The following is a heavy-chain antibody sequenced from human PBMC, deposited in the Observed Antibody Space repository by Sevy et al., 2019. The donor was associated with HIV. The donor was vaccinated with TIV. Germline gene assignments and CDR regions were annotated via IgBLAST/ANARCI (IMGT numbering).Heavy chain of an antibody. J-gene: IGHJ5*02. CDR1: GYTFTSYG. CDR3: ARWGDSSSHNWFDP. CDR2: ISAYNGNT. Sequence: ASVKVSCKASGYTFTSYGISWVRQAPGQVLEWMGWISAYNGNTNYAQKLQGRVTMTTDTSTSTAYMELRSLRSDDTAVYYCARWGDSSSHNWFDPWGQGTLVTVSS. D-gene: IGHD6-13*01. V-gene: IGHV1-18*01.